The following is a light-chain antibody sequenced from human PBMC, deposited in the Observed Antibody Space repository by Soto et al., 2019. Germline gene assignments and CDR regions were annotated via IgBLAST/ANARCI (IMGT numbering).Light chain of an antibody. V-gene: IGLV2-14*01. Sequence: QSVLTQPASVSGSPGQSIAISCTGTSSDVGGYNYVSWYQQHPGKAPKLMIYDVNYRPSGVSNRFSGSKSGNTASLTISGLQAEDAANYYCCSSTSSSPGVFGGGTKVTVL. CDR1: SSDVGGYNY. CDR3: CSSTSSSPGV. CDR2: DVN. J-gene: IGLJ2*01.